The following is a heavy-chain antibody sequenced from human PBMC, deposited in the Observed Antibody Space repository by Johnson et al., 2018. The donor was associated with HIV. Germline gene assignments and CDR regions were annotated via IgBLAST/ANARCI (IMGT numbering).Heavy chain of an antibody. CDR3: ARAAAARSTGHDAVDI. CDR1: GFTVSSDY. Sequence: EVQVLESGGGLVQPGGSLRLSCAVSGFTVSSDYMSWVRQAPGKGLEWVSLIYSAGNTFYTDSVKGRFTISRDNSKNTLYLQMSSLRVEDTAMDYCARAAAARSTGHDAVDIWGQGTMVTVSP. V-gene: IGHV3-66*01. CDR2: IYSAGNT. J-gene: IGHJ3*02. D-gene: IGHD6-6*01.